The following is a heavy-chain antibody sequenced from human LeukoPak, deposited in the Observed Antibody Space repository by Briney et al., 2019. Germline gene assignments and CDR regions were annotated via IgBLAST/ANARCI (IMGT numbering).Heavy chain of an antibody. Sequence: ASVKVSCKASGGTFSSYDISWVRQAPGQGLEWMGGIIPIFGTANYAQKFQGRVTITTDESTSTAYMELSSLRSEDTAVYYCARGLWQNYYYYYMDVWGKGTTVTVSS. D-gene: IGHD5-18*01. CDR1: GGTFSSYD. J-gene: IGHJ6*03. CDR3: ARGLWQNYYYYYMDV. V-gene: IGHV1-69*05. CDR2: IIPIFGTA.